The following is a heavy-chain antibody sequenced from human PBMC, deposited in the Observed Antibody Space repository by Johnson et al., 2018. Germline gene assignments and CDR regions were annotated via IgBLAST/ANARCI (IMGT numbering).Heavy chain of an antibody. V-gene: IGHV4-39*01. CDR3: ARVSGVPGTFDI. J-gene: IGHJ3*02. CDR1: GGSISSNSVY. Sequence: QVQLQESGPGLVKPSETLSLTCTVSGGSISSNSVYWGWIRQPPGKGLEWIGTIHYTGSTYYNPSLKIRVTISVDTSKNQFSLKVSSVTAAATAVYYCARVSGVPGTFDIWGQGTMVTVSS. D-gene: IGHD3-10*01. CDR2: IHYTGST.